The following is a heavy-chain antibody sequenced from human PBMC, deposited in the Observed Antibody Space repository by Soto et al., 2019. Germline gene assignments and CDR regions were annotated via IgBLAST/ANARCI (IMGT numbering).Heavy chain of an antibody. V-gene: IGHV4-34*02. J-gene: IGHJ5*02. Sequence: QVHLQQWGAGLLKPSETLSLTCAVYGESFIGYYWTLIRQPPGKGLEWIGEINHRGSTNYNPSLKSRVTISIDTSKTPFSLKLSSVTAADTSVYYCARTDIVTTNWFDPWGQGTLVTVSS. CDR2: INHRGST. CDR1: GESFIGYY. CDR3: ARTDIVTTNWFDP. D-gene: IGHD5-12*01.